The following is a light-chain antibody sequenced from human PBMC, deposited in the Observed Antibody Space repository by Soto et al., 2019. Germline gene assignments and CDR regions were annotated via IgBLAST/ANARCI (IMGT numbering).Light chain of an antibody. Sequence: QSALTQSASVSGSPGQSITISCTGSSSDIGNYNFVSWYRQHPGTAPKLLIYDVSNRPSGVSDRFSGSKSGNSASLTISGLQAEDEAEYYCSSYTSSSSVLFGGGTKVTVL. J-gene: IGLJ2*01. CDR1: SSDIGNYNF. CDR2: DVS. V-gene: IGLV2-14*03. CDR3: SSYTSSSSVL.